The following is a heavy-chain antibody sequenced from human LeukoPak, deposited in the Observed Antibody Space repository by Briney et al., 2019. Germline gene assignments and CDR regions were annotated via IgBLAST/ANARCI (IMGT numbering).Heavy chain of an antibody. CDR3: ARAGHFDL. V-gene: IGHV3-7*04. CDR1: GFTFSNYW. Sequence: GGSLRLSCAASGFTFSNYWINWVRQAPGKGLEWVAKIMQDGSEKYYVDSVKGRFTISRDNAKSSLYLQMNSLRAEDTAMYYCARAGHFDLWGRGTLVTLSS. CDR2: IMQDGSEK. J-gene: IGHJ2*01. D-gene: IGHD7-27*01.